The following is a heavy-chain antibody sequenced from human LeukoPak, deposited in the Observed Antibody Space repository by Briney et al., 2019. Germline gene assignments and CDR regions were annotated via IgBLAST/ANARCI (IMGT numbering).Heavy chain of an antibody. D-gene: IGHD1-26*01. J-gene: IGHJ4*02. Sequence: GGSLRLSCAASGFTFGNFLMTWVRQAPGKGPEWVSAISGSGGDTYYADSVKGRFTISRDNSKNTLYLQMNSLRAEDTAVYYCAKKGATTGGFDYWGQGTLVTVSS. CDR1: GFTFGNFL. CDR3: AKKGATTGGFDY. V-gene: IGHV3-23*01. CDR2: ISGSGGDT.